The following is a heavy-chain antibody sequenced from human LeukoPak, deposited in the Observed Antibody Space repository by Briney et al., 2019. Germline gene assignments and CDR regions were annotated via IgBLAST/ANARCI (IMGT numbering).Heavy chain of an antibody. CDR1: GFTFSSYG. J-gene: IGHJ4*02. CDR3: ARGSRSYDSSGYPTFRY. CDR2: ITYDGSGT. D-gene: IGHD3-22*01. V-gene: IGHV3-30*05. Sequence: AGGSLRLSCVASGFTFSSYGVHWVRQAPGKGLEWVAVITYDGSGTYYAGSVKGRFTISKDNSDNTLYLQMNSLRTEDTALYFCARGSRSYDSSGYPTFRYWGQGTLVAVSS.